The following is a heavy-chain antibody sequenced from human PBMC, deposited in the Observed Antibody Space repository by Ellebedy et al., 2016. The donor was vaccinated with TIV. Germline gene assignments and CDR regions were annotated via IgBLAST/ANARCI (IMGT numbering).Heavy chain of an antibody. J-gene: IGHJ3*02. V-gene: IGHV1-18*01. CDR1: GYIFKSYG. Sequence: AASVKVSCKASGYIFKSYGINWVRQAPGQGLEWMGWIRPYLGNTNYAQSLQGRVTMTTDTSTSTAYMELRSLRSDDTAVYYCARDYYDSEGYRFDAVDIWGQGTMVTVSS. D-gene: IGHD3-22*01. CDR3: ARDYYDSEGYRFDAVDI. CDR2: IRPYLGNT.